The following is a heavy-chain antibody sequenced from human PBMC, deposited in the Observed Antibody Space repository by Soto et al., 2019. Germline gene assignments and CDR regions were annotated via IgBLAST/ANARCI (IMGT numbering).Heavy chain of an antibody. CDR3: ARIGPLPYYDFWSGYQPSYYFDY. Sequence: KSGPTLVNPTETLTLTCTVSGFSLSNARMGVSWIRQPPGKALEWLAHIFSNDEKSYSTSLKSRLTISKDTSKSQVVLTMTNMDPVDTATYYCARIGPLPYYDFWSGYQPSYYFDYWGQGTLVTVSS. D-gene: IGHD3-3*01. CDR1: GFSLSNARMG. J-gene: IGHJ4*02. V-gene: IGHV2-26*01. CDR2: IFSNDEK.